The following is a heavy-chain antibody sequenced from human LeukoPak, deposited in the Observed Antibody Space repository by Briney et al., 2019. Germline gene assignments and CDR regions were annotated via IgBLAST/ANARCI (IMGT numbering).Heavy chain of an antibody. J-gene: IGHJ4*02. CDR3: ARAQDFSDSSGPNYLDF. CDR2: IYYSGNT. V-gene: IGHV4-59*01. Sequence: SETLSLTCTVSGGSLINNYWSWIRQPPGKGLEWIGYIYYSGNTNFNPSLRSRVTISVDTSKNQFSLELSSVTAADTAVYYCARAQDFSDSSGPNYLDFWGQGILVTVSS. D-gene: IGHD3-22*01. CDR1: GGSLINNY.